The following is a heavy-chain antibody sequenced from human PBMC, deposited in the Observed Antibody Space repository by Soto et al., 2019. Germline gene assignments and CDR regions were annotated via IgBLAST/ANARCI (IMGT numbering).Heavy chain of an antibody. CDR1: GFSLSTPGVG. CDR2: IYYSDDK. D-gene: IGHD3-22*01. J-gene: IGHJ4*02. CDR3: AHIRGYFYDSSGRDFDY. Sequence: SGPTLVNPTQTLTLTCTFSGFSLSTPGVGVGWIRQPPGKALEWLAVIYYSDDKRYSPSLKSRLTVTKDTSKNQVILTMTNMDPVDTATYFCAHIRGYFYDSSGRDFDYWGQGTLVTVSS. V-gene: IGHV2-5*01.